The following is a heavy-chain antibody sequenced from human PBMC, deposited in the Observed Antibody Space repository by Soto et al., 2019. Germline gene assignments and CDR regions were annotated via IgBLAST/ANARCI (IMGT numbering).Heavy chain of an antibody. CDR1: GDTFNFYT. CDR2: IIPMLGMS. CDR3: ATNYGSGSAHFDN. Sequence: QVQLVQSGAEVKKPGSSVKVSCTASGDTFNFYTISWVRQAPGQGLEWMGRIIPMLGMSNYAQNFQGRVTLIPEKXTSTAYMELSSLRSEDTALYYCATNYGSGSAHFDNWGQGTLVTVSS. V-gene: IGHV1-69*02. D-gene: IGHD3-10*01. J-gene: IGHJ4*02.